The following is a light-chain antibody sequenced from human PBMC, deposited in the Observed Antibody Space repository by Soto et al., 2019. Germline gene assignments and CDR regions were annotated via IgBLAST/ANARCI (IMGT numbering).Light chain of an antibody. CDR3: QVWDSSSDHVV. Sequence: SYELTQPPSVSVAPGQTARLTCGGNNIGSKSVHWYQQKPCKAPVLVVYDDSDRPSGIPERFSGSNSGNTATLTISRVEAGDEADYYCQVWDSSSDHVVFGGGTKVTVL. CDR2: DDS. J-gene: IGLJ2*01. V-gene: IGLV3-21*02. CDR1: NIGSKS.